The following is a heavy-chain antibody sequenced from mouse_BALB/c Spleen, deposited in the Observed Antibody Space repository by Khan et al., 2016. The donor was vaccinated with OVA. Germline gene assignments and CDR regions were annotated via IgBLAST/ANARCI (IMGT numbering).Heavy chain of an antibody. CDR1: GYTFTSSW. D-gene: IGHD4-1*01. Sequence: VQLQQSGTVLARPGASVKMSCKASGYTFTSSWMHWVKQRPGQGLEWIGDVYPGNTDTNYNQKFKGKAKLTAVTSTSIAYMELSSLTNEDSAVYYCTRRNWDVAWFAYWGQGTLVTVSA. J-gene: IGHJ3*01. CDR3: TRRNWDVAWFAY. V-gene: IGHV1-5*01. CDR2: VYPGNTDT.